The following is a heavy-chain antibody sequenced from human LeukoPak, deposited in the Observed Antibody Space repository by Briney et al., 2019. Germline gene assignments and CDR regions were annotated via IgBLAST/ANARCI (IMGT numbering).Heavy chain of an antibody. CDR1: GFTITNYG. Sequence: GGSLRLSCAVSGFTITNYGMSWVRQAPGKGLEWVSAIDVSGDTEYYADSVKGRFIISRDNSRNTLYLQINSLRGEDTALYYCAQGYSGGWYPNWGQGTLVTVSS. D-gene: IGHD6-19*01. CDR2: IDVSGDTE. CDR3: AQGYSGGWYPN. J-gene: IGHJ4*02. V-gene: IGHV3-23*01.